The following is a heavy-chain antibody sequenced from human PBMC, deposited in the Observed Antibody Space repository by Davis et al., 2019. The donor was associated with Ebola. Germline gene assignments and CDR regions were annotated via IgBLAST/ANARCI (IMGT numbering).Heavy chain of an antibody. CDR1: GGSFSGYY. V-gene: IGHV4-34*01. J-gene: IGHJ6*02. D-gene: IGHD4-17*01. CDR3: AKDQGGYGDYDYGMDV. Sequence: MPSETLSLTCAVYGGSFSGYYWSWIRQPPGKGLEWIGEINHSGSTNYNPSLKSRVTISVDTSKNQFSLKLSSVTAADTAVYYCAKDQGGYGDYDYGMDVWGQGTTVTVSS. CDR2: INHSGST.